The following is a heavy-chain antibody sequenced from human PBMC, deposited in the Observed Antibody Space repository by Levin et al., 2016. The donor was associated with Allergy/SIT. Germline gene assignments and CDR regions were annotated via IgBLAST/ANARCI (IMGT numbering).Heavy chain of an antibody. V-gene: IGHV3-30*18. CDR3: AKVSPAYSYGPDY. Sequence: GGSLRLSCAASGFTFSSYGMHWVRQAPGKGLEWVAVISYDGSNKYYADSVKGRFTISRDNSKNTLYLQMNSLRAEDTAVYYCAKVSPAYSYGPDYWGQGTLVTVSS. CDR1: GFTFSSYG. J-gene: IGHJ4*02. CDR2: ISYDGSNK. D-gene: IGHD5-18*01.